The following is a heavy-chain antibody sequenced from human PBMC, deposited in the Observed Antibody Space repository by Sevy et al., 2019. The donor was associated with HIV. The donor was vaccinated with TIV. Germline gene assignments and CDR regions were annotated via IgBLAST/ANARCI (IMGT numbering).Heavy chain of an antibody. D-gene: IGHD5-12*01. CDR1: GGSISSYY. J-gene: IGHJ4*02. CDR3: ARSKPSGYDQPDYFDY. V-gene: IGHV4-4*07. Sequence: SQTLSLTCTVSGGSISSYYWSWIRQPAGKGLEWIGRIYTSGSTNYNPSLKSRVTMSVDTSKNQFSLKLSSVTAADTAVYYCARSKPSGYDQPDYFDYWGQGTLVTVS. CDR2: IYTSGST.